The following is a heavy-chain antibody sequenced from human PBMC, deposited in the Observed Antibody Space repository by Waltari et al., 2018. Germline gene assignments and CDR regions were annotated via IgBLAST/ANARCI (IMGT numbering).Heavy chain of an antibody. CDR3: ARGGGIVGAIGY. CDR1: GYSISSGYY. J-gene: IGHJ4*02. V-gene: IGHV4-38-2*01. Sequence: QVQLQESGPGLVKPSETLSLTCAVSGYSISSGYYWGWIRQPPGKGLEWIGSIYHSGSTYYNPSLKSRVNISVDTSKNQFSLKLSSGTAADTAVYYCARGGGIVGAIGYWGQGTLVTVSS. CDR2: IYHSGST. D-gene: IGHD1-26*01.